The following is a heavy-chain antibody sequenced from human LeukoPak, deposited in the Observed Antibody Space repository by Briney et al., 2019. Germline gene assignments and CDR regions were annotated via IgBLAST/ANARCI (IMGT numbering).Heavy chain of an antibody. Sequence: GGSLRLSCAASGFTFTTYAISWVRQAPGKGLEWVSSVSKSDGTTYYADSVKGRLTISRDNSKNTLHLQMNGLRAEDTAVYYCARGSYGMDVWGQGTTVTVSS. CDR2: VSKSDGTT. V-gene: IGHV3-23*01. CDR1: GFTFTTYA. J-gene: IGHJ6*02. CDR3: ARGSYGMDV.